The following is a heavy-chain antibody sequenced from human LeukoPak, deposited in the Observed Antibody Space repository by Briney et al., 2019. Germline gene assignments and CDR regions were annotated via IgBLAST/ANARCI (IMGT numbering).Heavy chain of an antibody. D-gene: IGHD4-23*01. V-gene: IGHV3-30*18. CDR2: ISYDGSNK. CDR1: GFTFSSYG. J-gene: IGHJ6*02. CDR3: AKSSSGGNSPPYYYYDMDV. Sequence: GGSLRLSCAASGFTFSSYGMHWVRQAPGKGLEWVAVISYDGSNKYYADSVKGRSTISRDNSKNTLYLQMNSLRAEDTAVYYCAKSSSGGNSPPYYYYDMDVWGQGTTVTVS.